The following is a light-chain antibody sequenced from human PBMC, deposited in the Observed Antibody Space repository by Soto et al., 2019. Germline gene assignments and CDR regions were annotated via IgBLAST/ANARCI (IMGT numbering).Light chain of an antibody. CDR2: DAS. J-gene: IGKJ5*01. CDR1: QNIRNL. Sequence: IQVSRAASARSAPVGANVTITCRASQNIRNLLAWYQQKPGKAPNPLIYDASSLKSGVPSSFSGSGSGKESTLTSSSLPPDDFATYYCRQYNTHSTFGQGTRLEIK. V-gene: IGKV1-5*01. CDR3: RQYNTHST.